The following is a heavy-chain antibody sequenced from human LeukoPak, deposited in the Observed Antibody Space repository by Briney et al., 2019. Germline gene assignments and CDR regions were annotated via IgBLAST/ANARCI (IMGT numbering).Heavy chain of an antibody. V-gene: IGHV3-33*06. CDR2: IWHDGSVE. Sequence: QPGRSLRLSCTASGVMFSRLGMQWVRQAPGEGLEWVAMIWHDGSVEEYADSVKGRFTISRDNSQNTLYLQMNSLRDDDTAVYYCAKEGDQFRGYLDAWGKGTTVTVSS. CDR1: GVMFSRLG. D-gene: IGHD3-16*01. CDR3: AKEGDQFRGYLDA. J-gene: IGHJ6*03.